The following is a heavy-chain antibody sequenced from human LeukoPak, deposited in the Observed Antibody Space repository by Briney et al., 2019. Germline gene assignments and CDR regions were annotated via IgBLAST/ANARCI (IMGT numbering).Heavy chain of an antibody. V-gene: IGHV1-46*01. Sequence: GASVKVSCKASGYTFTSYYMHWVQQAPGQGLEWMGIINPSGGSTSYAQKFQGRVTMTRDTSTSTVYMELSSLRSEDTAVYYCARSGGSYTFGYYYYGMDVWGQGTTVTVSS. J-gene: IGHJ6*02. CDR1: GYTFTSYY. CDR2: INPSGGST. D-gene: IGHD1-26*01. CDR3: ARSGGSYTFGYYYYGMDV.